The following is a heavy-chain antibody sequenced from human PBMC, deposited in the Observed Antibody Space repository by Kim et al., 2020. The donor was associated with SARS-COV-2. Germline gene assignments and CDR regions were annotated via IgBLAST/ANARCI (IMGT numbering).Heavy chain of an antibody. CDR3: AREGSTSAREYDY. Sequence: YYADSVKGRFTISRDNAKNSLYLQMNSVRAEDTAVYYCAREGSTSAREYDYWGQGTLVTVSS. J-gene: IGHJ4*02. D-gene: IGHD2-2*01. V-gene: IGHV3-21*06.